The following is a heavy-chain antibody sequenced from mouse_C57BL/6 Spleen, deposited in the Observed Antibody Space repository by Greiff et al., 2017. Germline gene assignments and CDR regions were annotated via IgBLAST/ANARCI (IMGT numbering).Heavy chain of an antibody. CDR2: FHPSNDDT. V-gene: IGHV1-47*01. J-gene: IGHJ1*03. CDR3: ARGSRTPYGDFDV. Sequence: VQLQQSGAELVKPGASVKMSCKASGYTFTTYPIEWMKQNHGKSLEWIGNFHPSNDDTKYNEKFKGKATLTVEKSSSTVYMELCRLTSDDSAVYYCARGSRTPYGDFDVWGTGTTVTVSS. D-gene: IGHD1-1*01. CDR1: GYTFTTYP.